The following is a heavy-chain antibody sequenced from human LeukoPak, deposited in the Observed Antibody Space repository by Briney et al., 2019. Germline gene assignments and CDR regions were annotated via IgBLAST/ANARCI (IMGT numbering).Heavy chain of an antibody. D-gene: IGHD2-21*02. J-gene: IGHJ4*02. CDR3: AKGGHDFNPFYW. Sequence: GGSLRLACAASGFTFSTYAMGWVRQAPGKGLEWVSSIKGGSGDPFYADSVKGRFTISRDNSKNTLFLQLNSLRAEDSAVYYCAKGGHDFNPFYWWGQGTLATVSS. CDR2: IKGGSGDP. CDR1: GFTFSTYA. V-gene: IGHV3-23*01.